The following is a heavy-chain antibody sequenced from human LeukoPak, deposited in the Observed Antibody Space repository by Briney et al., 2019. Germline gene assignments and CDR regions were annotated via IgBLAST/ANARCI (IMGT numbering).Heavy chain of an antibody. CDR2: FWYAGSTK. CDR3: ARDLRCGELSEY. Sequence: PGGSLRLSCAASGFTFSSYGMHWVRQAPGKGLEWVAAFWYAGSTKYYADSVKGRFTISRDNSKTTMYLQMTSLMAEDTALYYCARDLRCGELSEYWGQGILVTVSS. D-gene: IGHD3-10*01. J-gene: IGHJ4*02. V-gene: IGHV3-33*01. CDR1: GFTFSSYG.